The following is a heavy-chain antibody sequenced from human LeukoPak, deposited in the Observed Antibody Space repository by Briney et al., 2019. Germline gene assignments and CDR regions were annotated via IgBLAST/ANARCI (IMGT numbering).Heavy chain of an antibody. CDR3: ARSIAARLWYYMDV. CDR1: GGSIGSYY. J-gene: IGHJ6*03. Sequence: PSGTLSLTCTVSGGSIGSYYWSWIRQPAGKGLEWIGRIYTSGSTNYNPSLKSRVTMSVDTSKNQFSLKLSSVTAADTAVYYCARSIAARLWYYMDVWGKGTTVTVSS. D-gene: IGHD6-6*01. CDR2: IYTSGST. V-gene: IGHV4-4*07.